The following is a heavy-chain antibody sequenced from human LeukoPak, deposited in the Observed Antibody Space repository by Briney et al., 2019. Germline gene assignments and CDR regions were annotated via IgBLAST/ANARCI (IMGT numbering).Heavy chain of an antibody. CDR1: GYTFTGYY. Sequence: ASVKVSCKASGYTFTGYYMHWVRQAPGQGLEWMGWINPNSGGTNYAQKFQGRVTMTRDTSISTAYMELSRLRSDDTAVYYCAALDLGPMTKVTRGSWGPGTLVTVSS. CDR3: AALDLGPMTKVTRGS. V-gene: IGHV1-2*02. D-gene: IGHD4-17*01. CDR2: INPNSGGT. J-gene: IGHJ5*02.